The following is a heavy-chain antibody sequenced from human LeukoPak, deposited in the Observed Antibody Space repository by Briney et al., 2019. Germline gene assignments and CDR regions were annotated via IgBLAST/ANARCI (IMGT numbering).Heavy chain of an antibody. CDR2: IHYSGST. V-gene: IGHV4-39*07. D-gene: IGHD6-6*01. CDR1: GGSTSTSTSS. Sequence: SETLSLTCSVSGGSTSTSTSSWGWVRQPPGKGLEWIGSIHYSGSTYKNPSLKSRVTISMDTSRSQFSLKVTSLTAADSAVYFCARESSSSRYFMDVWGRGTTVTVSS. CDR3: ARESSSSRYFMDV. J-gene: IGHJ6*03.